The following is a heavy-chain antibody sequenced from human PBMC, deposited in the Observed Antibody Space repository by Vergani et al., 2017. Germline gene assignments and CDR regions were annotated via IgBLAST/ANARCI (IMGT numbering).Heavy chain of an antibody. CDR3: ATQGSHYSFYMYV. CDR2: INWNGGST. J-gene: IGHJ6*03. Sequence: EVQLLESGGGLVRPGGSLRLSCAASGFTFDDYGMSWVRQAPGKGLEWVSGINWNGGSTGYANSVKGRFTISRDNAKNSLYLQVNSLRADDTALYYCATQGSHYSFYMYVWAKATTVTVSS. V-gene: IGHV3-20*04. CDR1: GFTFDDYG. D-gene: IGHD2-15*01.